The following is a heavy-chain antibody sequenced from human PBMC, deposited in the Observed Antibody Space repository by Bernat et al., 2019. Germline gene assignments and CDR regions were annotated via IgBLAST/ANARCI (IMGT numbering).Heavy chain of an antibody. Sequence: QVQLVQSGDEVKRPGASVKVSCKSSGDTFTDYAMHWVRQAPGQGLEWMGWINTYHGYTRYPQKFQGRVTITRDTSASTVYLGLSSLRSEDTALYYCARAIGDASFSYYYGLDVWGQGTTVTVSS. CDR2: INTYHGYT. D-gene: IGHD3-16*01. V-gene: IGHV1-3*04. CDR3: ARAIGDASFSYYYGLDV. J-gene: IGHJ6*02. CDR1: GDTFTDYA.